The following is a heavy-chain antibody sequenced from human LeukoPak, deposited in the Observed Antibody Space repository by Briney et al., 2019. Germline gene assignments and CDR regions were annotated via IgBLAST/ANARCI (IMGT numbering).Heavy chain of an antibody. J-gene: IGHJ6*03. CDR3: ARVVIIPAAKMSDYMDV. V-gene: IGHV3-30-3*01. D-gene: IGHD2-2*01. CDR2: ISYDGSNK. CDR1: GFTFSSYA. Sequence: PGGSLRLSCAASGFTFSSYAMHWVRQAPGKGLEWVAVISYDGSNKYYADSVKGRFTISRDNSKNTLYLQMNSLRAEDTAVYYCARVVIIPAAKMSDYMDVWAKGPRSPSP.